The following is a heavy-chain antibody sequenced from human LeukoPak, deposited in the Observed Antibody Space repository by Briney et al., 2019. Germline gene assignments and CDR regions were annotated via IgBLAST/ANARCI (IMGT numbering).Heavy chain of an antibody. D-gene: IGHD5-12*01. Sequence: SETLSLTCTVPGGSVSSGSYYWSWIRQPPGKGLEWIGYIYYSGSTNYNPSLKSRVTISVDTSKNQFSLKLSSVTAADTAVYYCARDRGGYDRDTDYYCYYGMDVWGKGTTVTVSS. CDR2: IYYSGST. CDR1: GGSVSSGSYY. CDR3: ARDRGGYDRDTDYYCYYGMDV. J-gene: IGHJ6*04. V-gene: IGHV4-61*01.